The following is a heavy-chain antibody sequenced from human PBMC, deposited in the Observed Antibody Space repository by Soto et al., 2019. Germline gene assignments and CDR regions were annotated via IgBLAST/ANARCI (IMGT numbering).Heavy chain of an antibody. V-gene: IGHV3-74*01. Sequence: GGSLRVSCADSGFSFSHYWMHWVRQAPGKGLVWVSRISPDGRTTTYADSVKGRFTISRDNAKSTLYLQMNSLTVEDGAVYYCADSWLPTSYWGPGTLVPVSS. D-gene: IGHD3-10*01. J-gene: IGHJ4*02. CDR2: ISPDGRTT. CDR3: ADSWLPTSY. CDR1: GFSFSHYW.